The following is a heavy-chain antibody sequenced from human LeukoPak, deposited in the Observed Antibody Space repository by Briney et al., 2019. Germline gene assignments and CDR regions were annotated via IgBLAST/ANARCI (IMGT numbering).Heavy chain of an antibody. CDR1: GFTFSSYA. Sequence: GVSLRLSCAASGFTFSSYAMHWVRQAPGKGLEYVSAISSNGGSTYYANSVKGRFTISRDNSKNTLYLQMGSLRAEDMAVYYCARDSLLRDGHNRIPSYYFDYWGQGTLVTVSS. V-gene: IGHV3-64*01. D-gene: IGHD5-24*01. CDR2: ISSNGGST. CDR3: ARDSLLRDGHNRIPSYYFDY. J-gene: IGHJ4*02.